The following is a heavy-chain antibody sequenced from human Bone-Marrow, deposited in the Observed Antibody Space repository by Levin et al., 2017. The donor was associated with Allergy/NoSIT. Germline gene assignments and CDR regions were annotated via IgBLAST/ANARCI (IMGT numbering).Heavy chain of an antibody. Sequence: ASVKVSCKASGYTFTTHGISWVRQAPGQGLEWMGWVSADNGNTKYTQNFQGRVTMTTDTSTNTAYMELRSLRSDDTAMYYCARDERMTPVTFDLWGQGTLVTVSA. D-gene: IGHD4-17*01. CDR1: GYTFTTHG. J-gene: IGHJ4*02. V-gene: IGHV1-18*01. CDR3: ARDERMTPVTFDL. CDR2: VSADNGNT.